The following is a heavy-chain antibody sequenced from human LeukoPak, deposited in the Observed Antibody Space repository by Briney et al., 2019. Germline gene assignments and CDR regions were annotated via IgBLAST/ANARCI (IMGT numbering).Heavy chain of an antibody. CDR2: ISYDGSNK. CDR3: ARGGRIVVASRVWFDP. CDR1: GFTFSSYA. J-gene: IGHJ5*02. Sequence: GRSLRLSCAASGFTFSSYAMHWVRQAPGKGLEWVAVISYDGSNKYYADSVKGRFTISRDNAKNSLYLQMNSLRAEDTAVYYCARGGRIVVASRVWFDPWGQGTLVTVSS. D-gene: IGHD3-22*01. V-gene: IGHV3-30-3*01.